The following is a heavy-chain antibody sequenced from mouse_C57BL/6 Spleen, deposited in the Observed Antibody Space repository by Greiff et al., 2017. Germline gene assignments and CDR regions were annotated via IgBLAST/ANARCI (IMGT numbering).Heavy chain of an antibody. V-gene: IGHV1-4*01. J-gene: IGHJ2*01. Sequence: QVHVKQSGAELARPGASVKMSCKASGYTFTSYTMHWVKQRPGQGLEWIGYINPSSGYTKYNQKFKDKATLTADKSSSTAYMQLSSLTSEDSAVYYCATGSSYVDYWGQGTTLTVSA. D-gene: IGHD1-1*01. CDR2: INPSSGYT. CDR1: GYTFTSYT. CDR3: ATGSSYVDY.